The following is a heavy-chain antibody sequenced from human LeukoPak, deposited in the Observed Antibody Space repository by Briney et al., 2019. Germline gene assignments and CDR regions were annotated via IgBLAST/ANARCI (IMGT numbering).Heavy chain of an antibody. J-gene: IGHJ4*02. V-gene: IGHV3-23*01. CDR2: ISGGST. CDR1: GFTFNSYA. CDR3: ARGTPITAGIDF. Sequence: GGSLRLSCAASGFTFNSYAMSRVRQAPGKGLEWVSSISGGSTYYADSVKGRFTISRDNSKNTLYLQMNSLRVEDTAVYYCARGTPITAGIDFWGQGTLVTVSS. D-gene: IGHD6-19*01.